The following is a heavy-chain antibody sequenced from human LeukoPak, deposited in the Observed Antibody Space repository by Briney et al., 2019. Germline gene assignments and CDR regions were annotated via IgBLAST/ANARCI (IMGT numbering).Heavy chain of an antibody. D-gene: IGHD3-22*01. J-gene: IGHJ4*02. CDR1: GFTFSSYE. CDR2: ISSSGSTI. Sequence: GGSLRLSCAASGFTFSSYEMNWVRQAPGKGLEWVSYISSSGSTIYYADSVKGRFTISRDNAKNSLYLQMNSLRAEDTAVYYCVRDSSGFHYFDYWGQGTLVTVSS. CDR3: VRDSSGFHYFDY. V-gene: IGHV3-48*03.